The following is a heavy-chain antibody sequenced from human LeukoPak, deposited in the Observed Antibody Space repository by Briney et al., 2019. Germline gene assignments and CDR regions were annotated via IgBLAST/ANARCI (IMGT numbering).Heavy chain of an antibody. CDR2: IVGSDGGT. CDR1: GFTFSSFA. CDR3: AKRGSSSWHFDY. J-gene: IGHJ4*02. Sequence: GGSLRLSCAASGFTFSSFAMTWVRQAPGKGLELVSAIVGSDGGTYYADSVKGRFTISRDISKNTLYLQMNSLGAEDTAVYYCAKRGSSSWHFDYWGLGTLVTVSS. V-gene: IGHV3-23*01. D-gene: IGHD6-13*01.